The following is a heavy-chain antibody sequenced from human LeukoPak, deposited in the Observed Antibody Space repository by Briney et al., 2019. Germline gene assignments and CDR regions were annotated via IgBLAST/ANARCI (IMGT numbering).Heavy chain of an antibody. J-gene: IGHJ4*02. CDR3: ARGRFGIYYFDY. D-gene: IGHD3-10*01. Sequence: PGGSLRLSCAASGFTVSDNYMSWVLQAPGKGLEWVSVIYSGGTTYYADSVKGRFTISRDNSKNTLYLQMNSLRAEDTAVFYCARGRFGIYYFDYWGQGTLVTVSS. CDR1: GFTVSDNY. CDR2: IYSGGTT. V-gene: IGHV3-66*01.